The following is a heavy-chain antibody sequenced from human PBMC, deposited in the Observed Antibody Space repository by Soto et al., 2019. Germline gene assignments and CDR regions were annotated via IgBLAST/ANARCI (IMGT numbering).Heavy chain of an antibody. CDR1: GYTFTSYA. CDR2: INAGNGNT. Sequence: ASVKVSCKASGYTFTSYAMHWVRQAHGQRLEWMGWINAGNGNTKYSQKFQGRVTITRDTSASTAYMELSSLRSEDTAVYYCATPSITIFGVVSDYWGQGTLVTVSS. J-gene: IGHJ4*02. D-gene: IGHD3-3*01. CDR3: ATPSITIFGVVSDY. V-gene: IGHV1-3*01.